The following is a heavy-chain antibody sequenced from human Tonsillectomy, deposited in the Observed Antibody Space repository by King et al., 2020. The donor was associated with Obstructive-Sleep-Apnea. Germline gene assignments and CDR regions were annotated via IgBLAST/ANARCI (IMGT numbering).Heavy chain of an antibody. CDR1: GYTFTSYD. J-gene: IGHJ4*02. Sequence: QLVQSGAEVKKPGASVKVSCKASGYTFTSYDINWVRQATGQWLEWMGWMNPNSGNTGYEQKFQGRVTITRNTSISTAQMELRSRISEDTAVYYCARGWYSSGWYYFDYWGQGTLVTVSS. D-gene: IGHD6-19*01. CDR2: MNPNSGNT. V-gene: IGHV1-8*01. CDR3: ARGWYSSGWYYFDY.